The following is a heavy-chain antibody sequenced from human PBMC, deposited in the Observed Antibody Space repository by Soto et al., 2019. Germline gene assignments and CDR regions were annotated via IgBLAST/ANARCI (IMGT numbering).Heavy chain of an antibody. CDR2: TYYRSKWYY. D-gene: IGHD1-26*01. V-gene: IGHV6-1*01. CDR1: GESVCSNRSW. Sequence: TPTHSSTGVLPGESVCSNRSWPSWLKQSPSRGLEWLGRTYYRSKWYYEYAVSVRGRITINPDTSKNQYSLQLNSVTPEDTAVYFCARGEQYSGRIFEYWGHGTLVTVSS. CDR3: ARGEQYSGRIFEY. J-gene: IGHJ4*01.